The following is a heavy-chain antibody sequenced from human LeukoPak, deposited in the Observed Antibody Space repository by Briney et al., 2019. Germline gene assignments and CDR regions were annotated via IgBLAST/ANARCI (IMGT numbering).Heavy chain of an antibody. V-gene: IGHV3-7*01. J-gene: IGHJ6*03. CDR3: ARVSESRYSSGWLKRYSPDSVKTRYMDV. CDR1: GFTFSSFW. Sequence: PGGSLRLSCAASGFTFSSFWMSWVRQAPGKGLEWVANIKGDGSEKYYVDSVKGRFTISRDNAKNSLYMQLNGLRAEDTAVYYCARVSESRYSSGWLKRYSPDSVKTRYMDVWGKGTTVTVSS. D-gene: IGHD6-19*01. CDR2: IKGDGSEK.